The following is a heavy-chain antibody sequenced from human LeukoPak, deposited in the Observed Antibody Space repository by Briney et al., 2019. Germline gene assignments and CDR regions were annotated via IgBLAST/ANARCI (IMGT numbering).Heavy chain of an antibody. CDR2: ISYDGSNK. J-gene: IGHJ6*02. Sequence: PGGSLRLSCAASGFTFSSYAMNWVRQAPGKGLEWVAVISYDGSNKYYADSVKGRFTISRDNSKNTLYLQMNSLRAEDTAVYYCASLSGWYYYYGMDVWGQGTTVTVSS. V-gene: IGHV3-30-3*01. D-gene: IGHD6-19*01. CDR3: ASLSGWYYYYGMDV. CDR1: GFTFSSYA.